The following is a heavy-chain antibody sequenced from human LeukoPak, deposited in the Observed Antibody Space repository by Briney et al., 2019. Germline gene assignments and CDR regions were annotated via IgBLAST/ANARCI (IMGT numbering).Heavy chain of an antibody. V-gene: IGHV1-69*13. D-gene: IGHD3-3*01. J-gene: IGHJ6*02. Sequence: ASVKVSCKASGGTFSSYAISWVRQAPGQGLEWMGGIIPIFGTANYAQKFQGRVTITADESTSTAHMELSSLRSEDTAVYYCASSPKTHFGVVIIRRDYYYYYGMDVWGQGTTVTVSS. CDR2: IIPIFGTA. CDR3: ASSPKTHFGVVIIRRDYYYYYGMDV. CDR1: GGTFSSYA.